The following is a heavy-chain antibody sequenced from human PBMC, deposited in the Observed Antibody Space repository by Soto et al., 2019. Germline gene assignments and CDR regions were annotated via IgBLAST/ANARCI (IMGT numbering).Heavy chain of an antibody. CDR3: VRGPYSGFAY. Sequence: QVQLVQSGAEVKEPGASVKVSCQASGYTFTTYDINWVRQATGQGLEWMGLMNPKTGKAGYAQKFQGRVTMTRNTSTSTAYLEVSSLRSEDTAVFFCVRGPYSGFAYWGQGTLVTVSS. D-gene: IGHD5-12*01. J-gene: IGHJ4*02. V-gene: IGHV1-8*01. CDR1: GYTFTTYD. CDR2: MNPKTGKA.